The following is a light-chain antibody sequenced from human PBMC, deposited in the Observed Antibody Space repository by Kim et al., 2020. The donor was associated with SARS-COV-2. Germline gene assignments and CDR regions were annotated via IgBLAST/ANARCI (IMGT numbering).Light chain of an antibody. CDR3: QSADSSGRWV. CDR2: KDS. Sequence: VSPGQTAMITCSGDALPKQYAYWYQQKPGQAPVLVIYKDSERPSGIPERFSGSSSGTTVTLTISGVQAEDEADYYCQSADSSGRWVFGGGTQLTVL. J-gene: IGLJ3*02. CDR1: ALPKQY. V-gene: IGLV3-25*03.